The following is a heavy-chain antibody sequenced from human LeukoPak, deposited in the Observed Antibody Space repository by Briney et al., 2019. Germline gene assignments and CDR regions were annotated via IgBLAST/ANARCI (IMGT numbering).Heavy chain of an antibody. V-gene: IGHV3-23*01. CDR1: GVTVSSNY. CDR2: ISGSGGST. CDR3: AKTDYDILTGYAY. Sequence: PGGSLRLSCAAAGVTVSSNYMSWVRQAPGKGLEWVSAISGSGGSTYYADSVKGRFTISRDNSKNTLYLQMNSLRAEDTAVYYCAKTDYDILTGYAYWGQGTLVTVSS. D-gene: IGHD3-9*01. J-gene: IGHJ4*02.